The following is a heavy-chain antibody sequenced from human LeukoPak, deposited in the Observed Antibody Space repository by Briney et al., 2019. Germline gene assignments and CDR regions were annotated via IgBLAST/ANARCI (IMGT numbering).Heavy chain of an antibody. Sequence: GGSLRLSCAASGFTFSGYAMSWVRQAPGKGLEWVSSISSSSSYIYYADSVKGRFTISRDNAKNSLYLQMNSLRAEDTAVYYCARAPTEGYSGYDWGGVPYYFDYWGQGTLVTVSS. D-gene: IGHD5-12*01. CDR2: ISSSSSYI. CDR3: ARAPTEGYSGYDWGGVPYYFDY. CDR1: GFTFSGYA. J-gene: IGHJ4*02. V-gene: IGHV3-21*01.